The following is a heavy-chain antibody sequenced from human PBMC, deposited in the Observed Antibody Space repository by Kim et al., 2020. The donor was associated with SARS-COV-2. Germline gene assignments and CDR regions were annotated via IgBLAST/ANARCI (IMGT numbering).Heavy chain of an antibody. Sequence: ASVKVSCKASGYTFTNYAMNWVRQAPGQGLEWMGWINTNTGNPTYAQGFTGRFVFSLDTSVSTAYLQISGLKVEDTAVYYCARDLSWGSYSSYYFDYWGQGTLVTASS. V-gene: IGHV7-4-1*02. CDR3: ARDLSWGSYSSYYFDY. CDR1: GYTFTNYA. J-gene: IGHJ4*02. CDR2: INTNTGNP. D-gene: IGHD3-16*01.